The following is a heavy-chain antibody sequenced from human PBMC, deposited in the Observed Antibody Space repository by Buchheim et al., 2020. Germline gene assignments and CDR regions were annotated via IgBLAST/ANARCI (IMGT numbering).Heavy chain of an antibody. CDR2: ISYDGSNK. V-gene: IGHV3-30*04. CDR3: ARDYDFWSGYYYY. J-gene: IGHJ4*02. Sequence: QVQPVESGGGVVQPGRSLRLSCAASGFTFSSYAMHWVRQAPGKGLEWVAVISYDGSNKYYADSVKGRFTISRDNSKNTLYLQMNSLRAEDTAVYYCARDYDFWSGYYYYWGQGTL. CDR1: GFTFSSYA. D-gene: IGHD3-3*01.